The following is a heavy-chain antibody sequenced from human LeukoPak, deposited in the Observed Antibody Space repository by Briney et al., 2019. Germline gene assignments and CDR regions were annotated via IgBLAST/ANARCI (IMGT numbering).Heavy chain of an antibody. CDR1: GFTFSSYT. Sequence: GGSLSLACAASGFTFSSYTISWARQAPGVGREWVSAISGSVINTYYADSVKGRFTISRDNSKNTLFMQMNRMRDEDTDIYYCEKDYYDSSDYYLDYWGQGTLVTVSS. CDR3: EKDYYDSSDYYLDY. V-gene: IGHV3-23*01. D-gene: IGHD3-22*01. CDR2: ISGSVINT. J-gene: IGHJ4*02.